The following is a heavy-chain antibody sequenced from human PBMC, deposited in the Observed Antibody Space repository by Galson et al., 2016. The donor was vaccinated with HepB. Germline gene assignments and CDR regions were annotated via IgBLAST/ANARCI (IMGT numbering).Heavy chain of an antibody. CDR2: IHAATGNT. V-gene: IGHV1-3*01. CDR1: GYSFSSFA. D-gene: IGHD2-8*01. J-gene: IGHJ6*02. CDR3: ARDKMVNPRGTQWNGMDV. Sequence: SVKVSCKASGYSFSSFAIHWVRQAPGQRLEWMGWIHAATGNTKYPQNFQGRVTLTRDTSASTVYMEVSSLRPEDTAFYYCARDKMVNPRGTQWNGMDVRGQGTALTVSS.